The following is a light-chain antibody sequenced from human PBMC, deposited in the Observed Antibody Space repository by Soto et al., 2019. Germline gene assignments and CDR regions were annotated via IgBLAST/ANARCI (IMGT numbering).Light chain of an antibody. CDR3: QQSHSTPLT. CDR1: QSISNF. J-gene: IGKJ4*01. CDR2: AAS. Sequence: DIQMTQSPSSLSASVGDRVTLTCGASQSISNFLNWYQQKPGKAPKPLIYAASSLQSGVPARFSGSGSGTDFTLTISSLQPEDFATYYCQQSHSTPLTFDGGTKVEMK. V-gene: IGKV1-39*01.